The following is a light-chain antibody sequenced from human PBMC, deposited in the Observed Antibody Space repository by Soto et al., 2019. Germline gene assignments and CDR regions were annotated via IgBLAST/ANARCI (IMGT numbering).Light chain of an antibody. J-gene: IGLJ1*01. CDR2: DVS. V-gene: IGLV2-14*01. CDR3: GSYTSSRSYV. CDR1: SSDIGGYNY. Sequence: QSALTQPASVSGSPGQSITISCTGTSSDIGGYNYVSWYQQHPGKAPKLMIYDVSNRPSGVSNRFSGSKSGNTASLTISGLQAEDEADYYCGSYTSSRSYVFGTGTKVTVL.